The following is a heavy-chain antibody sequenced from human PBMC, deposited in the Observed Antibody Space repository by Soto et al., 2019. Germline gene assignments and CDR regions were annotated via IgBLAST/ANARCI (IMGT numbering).Heavy chain of an antibody. Sequence: QVQLVESGGGVVQPGRSLRLSCAASGFTFSSYAMHWVRQAPGKGLEWVAVISYDGSNKYYADSVKGRVTISRDNSKNTLYLHMNTLRAEDTAVYYCARGPSSLTRFDYWGQGTLVTVSS. CDR1: GFTFSSYA. CDR3: ARGPSSLTRFDY. V-gene: IGHV3-30-3*01. J-gene: IGHJ4*02. D-gene: IGHD2-2*01. CDR2: ISYDGSNK.